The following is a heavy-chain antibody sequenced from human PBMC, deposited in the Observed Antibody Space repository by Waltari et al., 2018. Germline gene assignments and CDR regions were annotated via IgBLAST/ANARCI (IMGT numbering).Heavy chain of an antibody. CDR2: IKQDGSAK. D-gene: IGHD6-19*01. CDR1: GFNLSTYW. V-gene: IGHV3-7*01. J-gene: IGHJ4*02. CDR3: VTDVSGWCVN. Sequence: EVQLVESGGGLVQHGGSVRPSCSASGFNLSTYWMTWVRQAPGRGLEWVANIKQDGSAKYYVDSVRGRSTISRDNANNSLFLQINSLRDDDTAVYYCVTDVSGWCVNWGQGTSVTVSS.